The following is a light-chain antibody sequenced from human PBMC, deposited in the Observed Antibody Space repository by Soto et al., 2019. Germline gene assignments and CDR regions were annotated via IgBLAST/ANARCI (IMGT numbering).Light chain of an antibody. J-gene: IGKJ1*01. CDR1: QSLSNSN. CDR3: QRYGTSPQT. Sequence: EIVLTQSPGTLSLSPGERATISCRASQSLSNSNLAWYQQRPGQAPRLLIYGASSRATGIPDRFSGSGSGTDFTLTISRLEPEDFAVYYCQRYGTSPQTFGRGTKVDIK. V-gene: IGKV3-20*01. CDR2: GAS.